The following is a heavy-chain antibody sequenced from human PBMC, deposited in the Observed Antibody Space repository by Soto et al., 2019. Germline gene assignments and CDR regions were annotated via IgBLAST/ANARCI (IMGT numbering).Heavy chain of an antibody. CDR3: ARSRDMITFGGVIGTPLGY. J-gene: IGHJ4*02. D-gene: IGHD3-16*02. CDR2: IIPIFGTA. Sequence: GASVKVSCKASGGTFSSYAISWVRQAPGQGLEWMGGIIPIFGTANYAQKFQGRVTITADESTSTAYMEPSSLRSEDTAVYYCARSRDMITFGGVIGTPLGYWGQGTLVTVSS. V-gene: IGHV1-69*13. CDR1: GGTFSSYA.